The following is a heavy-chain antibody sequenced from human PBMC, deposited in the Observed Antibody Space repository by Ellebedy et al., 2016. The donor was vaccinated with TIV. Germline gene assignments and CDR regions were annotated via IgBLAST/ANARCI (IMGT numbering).Heavy chain of an antibody. CDR2: IYSVGAT. J-gene: IGHJ4*02. CDR3: ATFNWGSDYFED. V-gene: IGHV3-53*01. Sequence: GESLKISCAASALTVISNYMAWVRQPPGKVLEWVSLIYSVGATYYTDPVKARFTISRDKSTNTLHLQLDNLSAEDTAMYYCATFNWGSDYFEDWGQGTLATVSS. CDR1: ALTVISNY. D-gene: IGHD7-27*01.